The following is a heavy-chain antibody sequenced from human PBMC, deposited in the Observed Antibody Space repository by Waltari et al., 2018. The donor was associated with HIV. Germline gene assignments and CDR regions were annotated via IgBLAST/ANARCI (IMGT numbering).Heavy chain of an antibody. J-gene: IGHJ4*02. CDR3: ARRGPWYSSSGFDY. CDR1: GGSFSGYY. CDR2: INHSGST. D-gene: IGHD6-6*01. V-gene: IGHV4-34*01. Sequence: QVQLQQWGAGLLKPSETLSLTCAVYGGSFSGYYWSWIRQPPGKGLEWIGEINHSGSTNYNPSLKSRVTISVDTSKNQFSLKLSSVTAADTAVYYCARRGPWYSSSGFDYWGQGTLVTVSS.